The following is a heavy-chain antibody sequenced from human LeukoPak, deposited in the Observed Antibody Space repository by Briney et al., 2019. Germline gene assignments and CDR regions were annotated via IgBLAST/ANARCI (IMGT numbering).Heavy chain of an antibody. CDR1: GGSISSYY. Sequence: SSETLSLTCTVSGGSISSYYWSWIRQPPGKGLEWIGYIYYSGSTNYNPSLKSRVTISVDTSKNQFSLKLSSVTAADTAVYYCARARFLIAFDIWGQGTMVTVSS. J-gene: IGHJ3*02. V-gene: IGHV4-59*01. D-gene: IGHD3-3*01. CDR3: ARARFLIAFDI. CDR2: IYYSGST.